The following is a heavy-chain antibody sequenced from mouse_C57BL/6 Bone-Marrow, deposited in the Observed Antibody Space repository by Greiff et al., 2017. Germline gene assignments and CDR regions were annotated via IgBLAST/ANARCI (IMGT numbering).Heavy chain of an antibody. J-gene: IGHJ2*01. V-gene: IGHV7-3*01. CDR1: GFTFTDYY. CDR3: ARRDLDY. CDR2: IRNKANGYTT. Sequence: DVKLVESGGGLVQPGGSLSLSCAASGFTFTDYYMSWVRQPPGKALEWLGFIRNKANGYTTEYSASVKGRFTISRDNSQSILYLQMNALGAEDSATYYCARRDLDYWGQGTTLTVSS.